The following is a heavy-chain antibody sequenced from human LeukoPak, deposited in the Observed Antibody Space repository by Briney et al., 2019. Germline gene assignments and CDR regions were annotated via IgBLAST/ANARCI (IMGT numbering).Heavy chain of an antibody. CDR1: GGSISFSY. J-gene: IGHJ4*02. V-gene: IGHV4-4*07. Sequence: PSETLSLTCSVSGGSISFSYWSWIRQPAGKGLEWIGRVYSCGSTAYNPSLKSRVTMSVDTSKNQFSLKLSSVTAADTAVYYCARDGDDLSEGYYFDSWGQGTLVTVSS. CDR2: VYSCGST. CDR3: ARDGDDLSEGYYFDS. D-gene: IGHD3-3*01.